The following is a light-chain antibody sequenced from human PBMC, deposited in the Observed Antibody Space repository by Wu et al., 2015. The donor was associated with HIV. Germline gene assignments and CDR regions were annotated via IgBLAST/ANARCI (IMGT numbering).Light chain of an antibody. Sequence: DIQMTQSPSSVSASVGDRVTITCRASQGVGSWLAWYQQKPGKAPKLLIYAASTLQSGVPSRFSGSGSGTDFTLTINNLQPEDFATYYCQQYFSIPYTFGQGTKLEIK. CDR2: AAS. CDR1: QGVGSW. J-gene: IGKJ2*01. CDR3: QQYFSIPYT. V-gene: IGKV1-12*01.